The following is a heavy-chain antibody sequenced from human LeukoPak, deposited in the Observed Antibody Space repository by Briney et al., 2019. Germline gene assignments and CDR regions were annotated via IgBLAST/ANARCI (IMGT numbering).Heavy chain of an antibody. CDR3: ARDSTPTYYSGTYYFEY. V-gene: IGHV1-46*01. J-gene: IGHJ4*02. CDR1: GYTFASYY. CDR2: INPSGGST. D-gene: IGHD1-26*01. Sequence: ASVKVSCKXSGYTFASYYMHWVRQAPGQGLEGMGIINPSGGSTTYTQKFQGRVTMTRDTSTSTVYMELSSLRSEDTALYYCARDSTPTYYSGTYYFEYWGQGTLVTVSS.